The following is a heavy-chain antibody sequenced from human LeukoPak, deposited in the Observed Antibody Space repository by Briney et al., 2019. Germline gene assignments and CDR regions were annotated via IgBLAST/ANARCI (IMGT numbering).Heavy chain of an antibody. CDR3: ARSVDIVAKTIVGFDY. Sequence: PETLSLTCTVSGGFISSYYWSWIRQPPGKGLEWIGYIYYSGSTNYNPSLKSRVTISVDTSKNQFSLKLSSVTAADTAVYYCARSVDIVAKTIVGFDYWGQGTLVTVSS. J-gene: IGHJ4*02. CDR2: IYYSGST. CDR1: GGFISSYY. V-gene: IGHV4-59*01. D-gene: IGHD5-12*01.